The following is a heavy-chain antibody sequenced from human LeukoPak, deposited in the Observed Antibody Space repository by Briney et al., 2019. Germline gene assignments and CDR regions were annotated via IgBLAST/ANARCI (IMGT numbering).Heavy chain of an antibody. CDR1: CGPFRAFY. V-gene: IGHV4-34*01. J-gene: IGHJ3*02. D-gene: IGHD3-9*01. CDR3: ARHLRRPAYDILTGHEGDAFDI. CDR2: INHSGGT. Sequence: PSETLSLTCDVYCGPFRAFYWSWIRQPPGKGLEWIGEINHSGGTNYSPSLKSRVTISVDTSKNQFSLNLCSVTAADTAVYYCARHLRRPAYDILTGHEGDAFDIWGQGTMVTLSS.